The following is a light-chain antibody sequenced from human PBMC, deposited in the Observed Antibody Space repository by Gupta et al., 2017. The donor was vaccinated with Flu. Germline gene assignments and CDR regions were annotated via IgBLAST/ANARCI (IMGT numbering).Light chain of an antibody. CDR3: QQYRSSLFT. Sequence: DIVLTQSPGTLSLSPGERATLSCRASQSVSRSDLAWYQHKPGQAPRLLIYGASSRATGIPDRFSGSGSGTDFTLTISRLEPEDFAVYYCQQYRSSLFTFGPGTKVDIK. CDR2: GAS. CDR1: QSVSRSD. V-gene: IGKV3-20*01. J-gene: IGKJ3*01.